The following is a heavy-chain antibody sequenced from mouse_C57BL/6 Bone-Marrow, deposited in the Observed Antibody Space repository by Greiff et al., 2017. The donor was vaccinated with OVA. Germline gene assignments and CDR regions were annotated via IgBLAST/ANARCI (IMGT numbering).Heavy chain of an antibody. D-gene: IGHD3-1*01. CDR1: GYTFTSYW. Sequence: QVQLQQPGAELVKPGASVKMSCKASGYTFTSYWITWVKQRPEQGLEWIGDIYPGSGSTNYNEKFKSKATLTVDTSSSTAYMQLSSLTSEDSAVYYCASREGYAMPDYWGQGTTLTVSS. CDR2: IYPGSGST. V-gene: IGHV1-55*01. CDR3: ASREGYAMPDY. J-gene: IGHJ2*01.